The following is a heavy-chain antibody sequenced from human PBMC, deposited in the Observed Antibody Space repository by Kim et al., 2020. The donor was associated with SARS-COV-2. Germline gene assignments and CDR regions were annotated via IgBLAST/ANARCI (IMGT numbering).Heavy chain of an antibody. Sequence: SNPALKSQITLSVDTSKTKFSLKLTSVIAADTAVYYCARHVSSYWYFDLWGRGTLVTVSS. CDR3: ARHVSSYWYFDL. V-gene: IGHV4-59*08. D-gene: IGHD2-8*01. J-gene: IGHJ2*01.